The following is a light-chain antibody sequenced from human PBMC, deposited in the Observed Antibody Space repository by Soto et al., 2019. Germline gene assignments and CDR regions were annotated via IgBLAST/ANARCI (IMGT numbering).Light chain of an antibody. Sequence: DIQMTQSPSTLSASVGDRVTITCRASQSISSWLAWYQQKPGKAPKLLIYKASSLESGVPSRFSGSVSGTEFTLPISSLQPDDFATYYCQKYNSYPVTFGQGTKLEIK. CDR1: QSISSW. CDR3: QKYNSYPVT. CDR2: KAS. V-gene: IGKV1-5*03. J-gene: IGKJ2*01.